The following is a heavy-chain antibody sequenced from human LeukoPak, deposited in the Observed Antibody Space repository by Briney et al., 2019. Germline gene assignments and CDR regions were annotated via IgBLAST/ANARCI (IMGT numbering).Heavy chain of an antibody. D-gene: IGHD3-22*01. J-gene: IGHJ2*01. V-gene: IGHV4-59*01. CDR1: GGSISSYY. CDR2: IYYSGSA. CDR3: ARGREGNYDSSGYSFYWCFDL. Sequence: SETLSLTCTVSGGSISSYYWSWIRQPPGKGLEWIGYIYYSGSANYNPSLKSRVTISVDTSKNQFSLKLSSVTAADTAVYYCARGREGNYDSSGYSFYWCFDLWGRGALVTVSS.